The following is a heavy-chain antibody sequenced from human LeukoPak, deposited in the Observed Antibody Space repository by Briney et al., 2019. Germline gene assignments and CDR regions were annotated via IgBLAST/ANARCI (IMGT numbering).Heavy chain of an antibody. CDR3: ARSGGLLPKTMVRGVIRGGYFDY. D-gene: IGHD3-10*01. J-gene: IGHJ4*02. Sequence: KSSETLSLTCAVSGGSISSGGYSWSWIRQPPGKGLEWIGYIYHSGSTYYNPSLKSRVTISVDRSKNQFSLKLSSVTAADTAVYYCARSGGLLPKTMVRGVIRGGYFDYWGQGTLVTVSS. CDR1: GGSISSGGYS. CDR2: IYHSGST. V-gene: IGHV4-30-2*01.